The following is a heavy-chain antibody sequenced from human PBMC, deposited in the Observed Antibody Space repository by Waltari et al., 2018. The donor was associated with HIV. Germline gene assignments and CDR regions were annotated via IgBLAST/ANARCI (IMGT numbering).Heavy chain of an antibody. J-gene: IGHJ6*02. CDR2: IKQDATKK. CDR1: QFLYSRSW. D-gene: IGHD1-26*01. CDR3: ARADQWGIFLDSYYGLDV. V-gene: IGHV3-7*01. Sequence: EALLLEPGGGVAQPGGSLRTACEASQFLYSRSWMVCVRQASGKGLEWVANIKQDATKKNYADAVKGGFSVARDNGKSSVFLEMSRLRVQDTAVYFCARADQWGIFLDSYYGLDVWGRGTTVIVSS.